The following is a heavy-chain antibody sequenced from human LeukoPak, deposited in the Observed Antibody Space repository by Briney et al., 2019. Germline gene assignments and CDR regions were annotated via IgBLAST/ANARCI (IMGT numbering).Heavy chain of an antibody. CDR1: GGSFSGYY. V-gene: IGHV4-34*01. D-gene: IGHD3-22*01. J-gene: IGHJ4*02. Sequence: SETLSLTCAVYGGSFSGYYWSWIRQPPGKGLEWIGEINHSGSTNYNPSFKSRVTISVDTSKNQFSLKLSSVTAADTAVYYCAGEDYDTDYWGQGTLVTVSS. CDR3: AGEDYDTDY. CDR2: INHSGST.